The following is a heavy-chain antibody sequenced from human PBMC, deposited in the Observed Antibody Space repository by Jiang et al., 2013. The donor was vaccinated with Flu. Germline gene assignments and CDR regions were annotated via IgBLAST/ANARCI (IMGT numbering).Heavy chain of an antibody. CDR2: ISGDGYTI. V-gene: IGHV3-48*03. D-gene: IGHD4-11*01. Sequence: VQLLESGGDLVQPGGSLRLSCAASGFSFSGYEMNWVRQAPGKGPEWVSYISGDGYTIYYADSVKGRFTISRDNAKDSLYLQMHSLRADDTAVYYCARDDFGNYFFDSWGPGTLVTVSS. CDR3: ARDDFGNYFFDS. J-gene: IGHJ4*02. CDR1: GFSFSGYE.